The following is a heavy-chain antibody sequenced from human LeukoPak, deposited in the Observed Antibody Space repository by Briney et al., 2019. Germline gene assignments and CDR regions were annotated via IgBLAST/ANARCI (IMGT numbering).Heavy chain of an antibody. CDR2: INHSGST. J-gene: IGHJ5*02. CDR1: GGSFSGYY. D-gene: IGHD2-2*01. CDR3: ARGGPSVYCSSTSLPWLFDP. Sequence: SETLSLTCAVYGGSFSGYYWSWIRQPPGKGLEWIGEINHSGSTNYNPSLKSRVTISVDTSKNQFSLKLSSVTAADTAVYYCARGGPSVYCSSTSLPWLFDPWGQGNLVNVS. V-gene: IGHV4-34*01.